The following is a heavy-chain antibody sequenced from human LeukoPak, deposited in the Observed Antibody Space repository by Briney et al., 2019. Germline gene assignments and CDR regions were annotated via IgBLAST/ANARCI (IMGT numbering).Heavy chain of an antibody. CDR3: ASQPRIAAAGPVDY. J-gene: IGHJ4*02. CDR2: ISYDGSNK. CDR1: GLTFSSYA. Sequence: GGSLRLSCAASGLTFSSYAMHWVRQAPGKGLEWVAVISYDGSNKYYADSVKGRFTISRDNSKNTLYLQMNSLRAEDTAVYYCASQPRIAAAGPVDYWGQGTLVTVSS. V-gene: IGHV3-30*04. D-gene: IGHD6-13*01.